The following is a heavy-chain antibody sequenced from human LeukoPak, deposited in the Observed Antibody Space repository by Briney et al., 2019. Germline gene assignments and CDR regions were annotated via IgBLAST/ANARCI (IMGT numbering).Heavy chain of an antibody. D-gene: IGHD2-2*02. Sequence: GGSLRPSCAASGFTFSDYYMSWIRQAPGKGPVWVSRINTAGSSTSYADSVKGRFTISRDNAKNTLYLQMNSLRAEDTAVYYCARSYTGFDYWGQGTLVTVSS. CDR3: ARSYTGFDY. V-gene: IGHV3-74*01. CDR1: GFTFSDYY. J-gene: IGHJ4*02. CDR2: INTAGSST.